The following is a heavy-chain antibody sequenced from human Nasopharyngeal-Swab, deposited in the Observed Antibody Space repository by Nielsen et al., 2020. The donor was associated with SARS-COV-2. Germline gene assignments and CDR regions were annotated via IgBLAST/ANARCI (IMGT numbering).Heavy chain of an antibody. J-gene: IGHJ4*02. CDR1: GGSISSYY. Sequence: GSLRLSCTFSGGSISSYYWSWIRQPPGKGLEWIGYIYYSGSTNYNPSLKSRVTISVDTSKNQFSLKLSSVTAADTSVYYCARERVTDKYFDYWGQGTLVTVSS. D-gene: IGHD2-21*02. CDR2: IYYSGST. CDR3: ARERVTDKYFDY. V-gene: IGHV4-59*01.